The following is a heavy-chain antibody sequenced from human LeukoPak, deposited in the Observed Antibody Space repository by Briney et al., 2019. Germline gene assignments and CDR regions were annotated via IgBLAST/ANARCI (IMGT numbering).Heavy chain of an antibody. CDR2: IWDDGNNQ. J-gene: IGHJ6*02. Sequence: GGSLRLSCTASGFTFTSYAMHWVRQPPGKGLEWVAVIWDDGNNQYYSDSVKGRFTISRDNSNNTLYLQMNSLRAEDTAVYYCARDLSSTFYYYGMDVWGQGTTVTVSS. CDR3: ARDLSSTFYYYGMDV. V-gene: IGHV3-33*08. D-gene: IGHD3-10*01. CDR1: GFTFTSYA.